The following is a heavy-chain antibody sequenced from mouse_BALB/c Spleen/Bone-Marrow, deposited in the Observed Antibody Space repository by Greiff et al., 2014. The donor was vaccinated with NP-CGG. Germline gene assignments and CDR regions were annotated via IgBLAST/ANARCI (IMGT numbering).Heavy chain of an antibody. CDR3: ARSSYFDY. CDR1: GYTFTDYN. D-gene: IGHD1-1*01. CDR2: IYPFNGGT. V-gene: IGHV1S29*02. Sequence: LMESGTSVKISCEASGYTFTDYNMHCVKQSHGKSLEWIGYIYPFNGGTDYNQKFKSKATMTVDKSSSTEYMELRNLTSEDSAVYYCARSSYFDYWGQGTTLTVSS. J-gene: IGHJ2*01.